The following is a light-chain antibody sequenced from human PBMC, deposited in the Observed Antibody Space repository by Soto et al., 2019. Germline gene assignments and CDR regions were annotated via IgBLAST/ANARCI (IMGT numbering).Light chain of an antibody. CDR2: GTS. V-gene: IGKV3-20*01. Sequence: EIVLTQSPGTLSLSPGERATLSCRASQSVSQGLRGSYLAWYQHSPGQAPRLLIYGTSTRATDIPDRFSGSGSGTNFTLTITRLDPEDFAVYYCQQYSSSPVTFGGGTTVEIK. J-gene: IGKJ4*01. CDR1: QSVSQGLRGSY. CDR3: QQYSSSPVT.